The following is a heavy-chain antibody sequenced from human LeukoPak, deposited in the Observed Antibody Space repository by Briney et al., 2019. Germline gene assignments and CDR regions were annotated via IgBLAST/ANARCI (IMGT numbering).Heavy chain of an antibody. CDR2: IYTSGST. D-gene: IGHD6-13*01. Sequence: SETLSLTCTVSGGFISSYYWSWIRQPAGKGLEWIGRIYTSGSTNYNPSLKSRVTMSVDTSKNQFSLKLSSVTAADTAVYYCARLAAAGTVFDYWGQGTLVTVSS. J-gene: IGHJ4*02. V-gene: IGHV4-4*07. CDR1: GGFISSYY. CDR3: ARLAAAGTVFDY.